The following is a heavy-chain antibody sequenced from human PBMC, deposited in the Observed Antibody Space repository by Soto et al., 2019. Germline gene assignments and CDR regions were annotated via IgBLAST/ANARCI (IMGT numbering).Heavy chain of an antibody. V-gene: IGHV4-34*01. J-gene: IGHJ4*02. CDR2: INHSGST. CDR1: GGSFSGYY. D-gene: IGHD3-3*01. CDR3: ARVITWYYDFRSGYYSQSYFDY. Sequence: QVQLQQWGAGLLKPSETLSLTCAVYGGSFSGYYWSWIRQPPGKGLEWIGEINHSGSTNYNPSLKSRVTISVDTSKNQFSLKLSSVTAADTAVYYCARVITWYYDFRSGYYSQSYFDYWGQGTLVTVSS.